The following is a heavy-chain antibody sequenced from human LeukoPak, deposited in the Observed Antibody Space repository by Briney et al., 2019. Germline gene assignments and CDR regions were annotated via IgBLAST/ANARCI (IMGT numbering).Heavy chain of an antibody. Sequence: PGGSLRLSCAASGFAFSNAWLSWVRQSPGKGLEWVGRIKSKTDLGTDYAAPVKGRFTISRDDSKNTVYLQMNSLKTEDTAVYHCTADLGTAYSSNNWFDPWGQGTLVTVSS. J-gene: IGHJ5*02. D-gene: IGHD6-13*01. CDR2: IKSKTDLGT. CDR1: GFAFSNAW. V-gene: IGHV3-15*01. CDR3: TADLGTAYSSNNWFDP.